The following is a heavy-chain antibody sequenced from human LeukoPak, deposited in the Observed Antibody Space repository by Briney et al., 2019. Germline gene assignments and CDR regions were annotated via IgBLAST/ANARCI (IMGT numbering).Heavy chain of an antibody. Sequence: GGSLTLSCAASGFSFSAYWMTWLRQAPGTGLEWVANINPAGTETYYLDPVKGRFTISRDNAKNLLYLQMNSLRAEDTAVYYCARFGYVAAVDLWGQGTLVTVSS. CDR3: ARFGYVAAVDL. CDR1: GFSFSAYW. J-gene: IGHJ4*02. D-gene: IGHD2-15*01. CDR2: INPAGTET. V-gene: IGHV3-7*01.